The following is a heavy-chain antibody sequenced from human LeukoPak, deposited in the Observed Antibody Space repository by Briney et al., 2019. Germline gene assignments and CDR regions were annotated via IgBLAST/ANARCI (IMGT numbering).Heavy chain of an antibody. D-gene: IGHD6-13*01. CDR2: IHYTGGT. CDR3: ARAGDSSGWFWQY. Sequence: SETLSLTCTVSGGSISSYYWSWIRQSPGKGLEWIGQIHYTGGTSYNPSLKSRLTVSLDTSKNQFSLKLSSVTAADTAVYYCARAGDSSGWFWQYWGQGSPVTVS. J-gene: IGHJ4*02. CDR1: GGSISSYY. V-gene: IGHV4-59*01.